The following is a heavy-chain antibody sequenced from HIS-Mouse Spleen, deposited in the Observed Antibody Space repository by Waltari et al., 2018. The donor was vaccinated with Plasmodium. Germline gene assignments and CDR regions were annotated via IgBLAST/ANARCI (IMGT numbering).Heavy chain of an antibody. CDR3: ARDRITVTSYFDY. J-gene: IGHJ4*02. V-gene: IGHV4-39*07. D-gene: IGHD1-7*01. Sequence: QLQLQESGPGLVKPSETLSLTCTVSGGSISSSSYYWGWIRQPPGKGLEWIGSIYYSWRHYYNPSLKIRVTISVDPSKNQFSLKLSSVTAADPAVYYCARDRITVTSYFDYWGQGTLVTVSS. CDR1: GGSISSSSYY. CDR2: IYYSWRH.